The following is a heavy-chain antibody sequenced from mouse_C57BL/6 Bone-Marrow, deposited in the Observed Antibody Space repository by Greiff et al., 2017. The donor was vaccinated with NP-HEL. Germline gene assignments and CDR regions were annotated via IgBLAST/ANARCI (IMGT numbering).Heavy chain of an antibody. D-gene: IGHD1-1*01. J-gene: IGHJ1*03. CDR1: GYTFTSYW. CDR3: ARYYYGSRGWYFDV. Sequence: QVQLQQPGADLVKPGASVKLSCKASGYTFTSYWMHWVKQRPGRGLEWIGRIDPNSGGTKFNEKFKTKATLTVDKPSSTAYMQLSSLNSEDSAVYYCARYYYGSRGWYFDVWGTGTTVTVSS. CDR2: IDPNSGGT. V-gene: IGHV1-72*01.